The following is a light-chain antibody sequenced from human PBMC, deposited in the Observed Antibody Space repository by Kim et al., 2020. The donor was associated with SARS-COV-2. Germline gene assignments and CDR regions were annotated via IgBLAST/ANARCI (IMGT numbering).Light chain of an antibody. CDR1: KLGDKY. V-gene: IGLV3-1*01. CDR3: QAWDRSTAL. Sequence: SVSPGQTASITCSADKLGDKYACWCQQKPGQSPVLVIYQDSKRPSGIPERFSGSNSGNTATLTISGPQAMDEADYYCQAWDRSTALFGGGTKLTV. CDR2: QDS. J-gene: IGLJ3*02.